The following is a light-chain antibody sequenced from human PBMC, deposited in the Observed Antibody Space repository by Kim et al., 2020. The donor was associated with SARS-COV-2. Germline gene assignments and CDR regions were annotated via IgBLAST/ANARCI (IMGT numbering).Light chain of an antibody. Sequence: PGESATLSCRASHKVGISLAWYQQTPGQAPRLLMYDAAIRAAGIPDRFSGSGSGTDFTLTIASLAPEDFAVYYCQQRGNWPPALTFGGGTKVDIK. CDR3: QQRGNWPPALT. J-gene: IGKJ4*01. V-gene: IGKV3-11*01. CDR2: DAA. CDR1: HKVGIS.